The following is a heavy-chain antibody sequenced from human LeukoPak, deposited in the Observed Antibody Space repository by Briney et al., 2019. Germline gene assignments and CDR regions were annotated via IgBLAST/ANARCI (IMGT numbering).Heavy chain of an antibody. CDR2: ISGSGGRT. Sequence: PGESLRLSCAASGFTLSSYAMSWVRQAPGKGLEWVSAISGSGGRTNYADSMKGRFNISRDNSKNTLYLQMNSLRAEDTAVYYCAKATCSGATCARFDYWGQGTLVTVSS. CDR3: AKATCSGATCARFDY. D-gene: IGHD2-15*01. CDR1: GFTLSSYA. V-gene: IGHV3-23*01. J-gene: IGHJ4*02.